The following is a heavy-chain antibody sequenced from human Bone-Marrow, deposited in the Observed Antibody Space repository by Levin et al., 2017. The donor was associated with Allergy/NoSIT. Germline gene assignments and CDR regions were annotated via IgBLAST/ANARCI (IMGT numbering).Heavy chain of an antibody. Sequence: GESLKISCAASGFTFRSHSMNWVRQAPGKGLEWVSYISTSGGSIHYAESVRGRFIISRDNARNSLYLQMNGLRTEDTAVYYCARAGELDHADWCFDLWGRGTLVTVSS. J-gene: IGHJ2*01. CDR1: GFTFRSHS. CDR2: ISTSGGSI. V-gene: IGHV3-48*04. CDR3: ARAGELDHADWCFDL. D-gene: IGHD1-26*01.